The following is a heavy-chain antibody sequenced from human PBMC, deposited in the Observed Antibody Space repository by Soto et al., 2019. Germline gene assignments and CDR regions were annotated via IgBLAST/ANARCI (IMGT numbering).Heavy chain of an antibody. CDR1: GFAFSNYG. D-gene: IGHD2-8*01. Sequence: QVQLVESGGGVVQPGRSLRLSCAASGFAFSNYGMFWVRQAPGKGLEWVAAILYDGSLQFYADSVKGRFTISRDNPKNTLYRQMNSLRAEDTAVYYCAKDQAYCTNGVCLHNWFDSWGQGALVTVSS. CDR2: ILYDGSLQ. V-gene: IGHV3-30*18. J-gene: IGHJ5*01. CDR3: AKDQAYCTNGVCLHNWFDS.